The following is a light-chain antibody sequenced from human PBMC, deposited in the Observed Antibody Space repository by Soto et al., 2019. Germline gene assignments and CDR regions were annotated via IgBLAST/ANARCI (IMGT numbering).Light chain of an antibody. CDR2: AAY. CDR1: QSITGY. Sequence: DIQMTQSPSSLSSSVGDRVTITCRTSQSITGYLNWYQRKPGKAPTRLIYAAYNLHTGVPSRFSGSESGTDFTLTISSLQPEDFGTYYCQQSYSTPGTFGQGTRVEIK. CDR3: QQSYSTPGT. J-gene: IGKJ1*01. V-gene: IGKV1-39*01.